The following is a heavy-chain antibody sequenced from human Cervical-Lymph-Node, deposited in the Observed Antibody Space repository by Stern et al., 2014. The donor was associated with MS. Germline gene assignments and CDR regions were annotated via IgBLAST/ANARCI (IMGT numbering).Heavy chain of an antibody. CDR1: GFSLSTSGEG. J-gene: IGHJ4*02. Sequence: QVTLRESGPTLVKPTQTLTLTCTFSGFSLSTSGEGVGWIRQPPGKSLEWLALIYWEDEKRYRPSLKSRITITRDSSQDQVVLTLTNVDPEDTATYFCAHRPSMIVPQFDSWGPGILVTVSS. D-gene: IGHD3-22*01. CDR3: AHRPSMIVPQFDS. CDR2: IYWEDEK. V-gene: IGHV2-5*02.